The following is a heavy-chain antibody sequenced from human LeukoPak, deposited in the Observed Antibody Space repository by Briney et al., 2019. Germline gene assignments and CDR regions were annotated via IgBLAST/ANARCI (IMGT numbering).Heavy chain of an antibody. D-gene: IGHD2-15*01. J-gene: IGHJ1*01. CDR2: IEPDGSAA. CDR3: GRFGYVAAVDS. Sequence: GGSLRLSCTASGFTFSSYWMTWVRQAPGKGLEWVANIEPDGSAAYYVDSVKGGFTISRDNAKNLLYLQMNSLRAEDSAVYHCGRFGYVAAVDSWGQGALVTVSS. CDR1: GFTFSSYW. V-gene: IGHV3-7*01.